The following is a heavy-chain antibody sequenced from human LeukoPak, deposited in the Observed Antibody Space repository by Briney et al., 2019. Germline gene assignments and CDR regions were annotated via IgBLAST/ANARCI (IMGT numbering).Heavy chain of an antibody. CDR3: AVSLTTGGYYGMDV. D-gene: IGHD1-1*01. J-gene: IGHJ6*02. V-gene: IGHV1-24*01. Sequence: ASVKVTCKVSGYTLTELSLHWVRQAPGKGLEWMGRFDPEDGETIYARKFQGRVTMTEDTSTDTAYMELSSLRSEDTAVYFCAVSLTTGGYYGMDVWGQGTTVTVSS. CDR2: FDPEDGET. CDR1: GYTLTELS.